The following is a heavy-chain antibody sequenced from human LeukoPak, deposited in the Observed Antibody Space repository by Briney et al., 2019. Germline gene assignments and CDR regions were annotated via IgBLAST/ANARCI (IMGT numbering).Heavy chain of an antibody. CDR2: ISSSSTTI. CDR3: ARPNCGGTYGMDV. D-gene: IGHD2-21*01. CDR1: GFTFSSYS. V-gene: IGHV3-48*02. Sequence: GGSLRLSCAASGFTFSSYSMIWVRQAPGKGLEWVSYISSSSTTIYYADSVKGRFTISRDNAKDSLYLQMDSLRDEDTAVYYCARPNCGGTYGMDVWGQGTTVTVSS. J-gene: IGHJ6*02.